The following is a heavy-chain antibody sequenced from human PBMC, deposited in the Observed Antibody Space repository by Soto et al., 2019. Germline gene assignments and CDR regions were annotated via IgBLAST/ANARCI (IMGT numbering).Heavy chain of an antibody. V-gene: IGHV3-21*06. CDR1: GFTFTRYS. J-gene: IGHJ4*02. CDR3: AREAEDLTSNFDY. Sequence: GGSLRLSCAASGFTFTRYSMNWVRQAPGKGLEWVSSISSTTNYIYYGDSMKGRFTISRANAKNSLYLEMNSLRAEDTAVYYCAREAEDLTSNFDYWGQGTLVTVSS. CDR2: ISSTTNYI.